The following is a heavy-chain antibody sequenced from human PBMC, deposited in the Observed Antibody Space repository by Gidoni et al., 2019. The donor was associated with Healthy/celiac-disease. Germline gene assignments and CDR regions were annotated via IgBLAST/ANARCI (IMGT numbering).Heavy chain of an antibody. CDR3: AKDVSVEDTAMVTDY. Sequence: QVQLVESGGGVVQPGSYLRLSCAASGFTFSIYGMHWFRQAPGKGRECVAVISYDGSNKYYADSVKGRFTISRDNSKNTLYLKMNSLRAEDTAVYYCAKDVSVEDTAMVTDYWGQGTLVTVSS. J-gene: IGHJ4*02. D-gene: IGHD5-18*01. CDR2: ISYDGSNK. V-gene: IGHV3-30*18. CDR1: GFTFSIYG.